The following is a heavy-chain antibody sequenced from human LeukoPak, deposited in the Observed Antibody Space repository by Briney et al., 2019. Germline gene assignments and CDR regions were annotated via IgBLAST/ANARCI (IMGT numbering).Heavy chain of an antibody. D-gene: IGHD3-3*01. CDR2: IYYSGST. V-gene: IGHV4-39*01. CDR1: GGSISSSSYY. CDR3: ARHNEYYDFWSGYPHP. J-gene: IGHJ5*02. Sequence: SETLSLTCTVSGGSISSSSYYWGWIRQPPGTGLEWIGSIYYSGSTYYNPSLKSRVTISVDTSKNQFSLKLSSVTAADTAVYYCARHNEYYDFWSGYPHPWGQGTLVTVSS.